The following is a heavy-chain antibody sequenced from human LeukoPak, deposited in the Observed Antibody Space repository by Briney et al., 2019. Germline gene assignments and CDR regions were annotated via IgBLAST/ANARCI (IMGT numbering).Heavy chain of an antibody. CDR1: GDSISTSNSY. D-gene: IGHD3-9*01. V-gene: IGHV4-39*01. Sequence: KPSETLSLTCTVSGDSISTSNSYWGWIRQPPWKGLEWIGSIYYSGSTYYNPSLKSRVTISVDTSKNQFSLKLSSVTAADTAVYYCARLPYDILPAHQGDYWGQGTLVTVSS. CDR2: IYYSGST. CDR3: ARLPYDILPAHQGDY. J-gene: IGHJ4*02.